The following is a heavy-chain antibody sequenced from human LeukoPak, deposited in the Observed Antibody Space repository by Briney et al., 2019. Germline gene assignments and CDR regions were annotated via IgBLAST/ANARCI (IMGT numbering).Heavy chain of an antibody. Sequence: SSETLSLTCTVSGGSISSYYWSWIRQPAGKGLEWIGRIYTSGSTNYKPSLKSRVTISVDKSKNQFSLKLSSVTAADTAVYYCARVGGYCSSTSCLNWFDPWGQGTLVTVSS. CDR3: ARVGGYCSSTSCLNWFDP. D-gene: IGHD2-2*01. CDR1: GGSISSYY. V-gene: IGHV4-4*07. CDR2: IYTSGST. J-gene: IGHJ5*02.